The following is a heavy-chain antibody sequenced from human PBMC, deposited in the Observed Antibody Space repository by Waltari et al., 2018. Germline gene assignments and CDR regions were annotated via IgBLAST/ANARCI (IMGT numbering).Heavy chain of an antibody. CDR2: IYHSGST. J-gene: IGHJ6*04. Sequence: QVQLQESGPGLVKPSETLSLTCAVSGYSISSGYYWGWLRQPPGKGLDRIGSIYHSGSTYYNPSLKSRVTISVDTSKNQFSLKLSSVTAADTAVYYCARNRGVDTIFGVGYGVPSEVDVWGKGTTVTVSS. D-gene: IGHD3-3*01. CDR3: ARNRGVDTIFGVGYGVPSEVDV. CDR1: GYSISSGYY. V-gene: IGHV4-38-2*01.